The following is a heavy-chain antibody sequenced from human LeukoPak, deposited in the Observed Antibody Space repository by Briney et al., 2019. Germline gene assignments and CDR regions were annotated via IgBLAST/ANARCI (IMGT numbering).Heavy chain of an antibody. D-gene: IGHD3-22*01. J-gene: IGHJ4*02. CDR2: ITSTGEST. V-gene: IGHV3-23*01. Sequence: GGSLRLSCAASEFTFSIYAMSWVRQAPGRGLEWLASITSTGESTWYAGSVKGRFTISRDNSKYTVYLQMNSLRAEDTAIYYCAKDRPNYFGTNGHYYRRDGDFWGQGTLVTVSS. CDR3: AKDRPNYFGTNGHYYRRDGDF. CDR1: EFTFSIYA.